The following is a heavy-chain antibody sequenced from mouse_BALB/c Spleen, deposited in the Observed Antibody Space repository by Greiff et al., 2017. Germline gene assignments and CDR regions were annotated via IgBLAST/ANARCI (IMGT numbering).Heavy chain of an antibody. J-gene: IGHJ3*01. CDR3: AREEAYYRSWFAY. D-gene: IGHD2-14*01. CDR2: ISSGGST. V-gene: IGHV5-6-5*01. Sequence: EVMLVESGGGLVKPGGSLKLSCAASGFTFSSYAMSWVRQTPEKRLEWVASISSGGSTYYPDSVKGRFTISRDNARNILYLQMSSLRSEDTAMYYCAREEAYYRSWFAYWGQGTLVTVSA. CDR1: GFTFSSYA.